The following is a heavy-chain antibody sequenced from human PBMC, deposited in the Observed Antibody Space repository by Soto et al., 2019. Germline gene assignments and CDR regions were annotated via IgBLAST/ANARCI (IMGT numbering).Heavy chain of an antibody. CDR2: INHSGST. Sequence: QVQLQQWGAGLLKPSETLSLTCAVYGGSFGGYYWSWIRQPPGKGLEWIGEINHSGSTNYNPSLKSRVTISVDTSKNQFSLKLSSVTAADTAVYYCAMYYGDPTSAFDIWGQGTMVTVSS. J-gene: IGHJ3*02. CDR1: GGSFGGYY. V-gene: IGHV4-34*01. D-gene: IGHD4-17*01. CDR3: AMYYGDPTSAFDI.